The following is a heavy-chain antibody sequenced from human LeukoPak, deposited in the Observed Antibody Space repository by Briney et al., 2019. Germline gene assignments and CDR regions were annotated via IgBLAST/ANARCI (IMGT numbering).Heavy chain of an antibody. J-gene: IGHJ3*02. CDR2: IIPIFGTA. Sequence: SVKVSCKASGGTFSSYAISWVRQAPGQGLEWMGGIIPIFGTANYAQKFQGRVTITADESTSTAYMELSSLRSEDTAVYYCARGTTSRALDVSDIWGQGTMVTISS. V-gene: IGHV1-69*13. D-gene: IGHD1-7*01. CDR3: ARGTTSRALDVSDI. CDR1: GGTFSSYA.